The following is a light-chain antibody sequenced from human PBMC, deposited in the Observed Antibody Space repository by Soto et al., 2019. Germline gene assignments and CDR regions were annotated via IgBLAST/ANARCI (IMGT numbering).Light chain of an antibody. Sequence: DIQITHSPSSLSAPVGDRVTISCRASQTISSFLNWYQHKPGKAPKLLIYATSSLQSGVPSRFSGSGSGTDFTLTISSLQPEDFTTYYCQQSYSTPWTFGQGTRWIS. CDR3: QQSYSTPWT. CDR2: ATS. J-gene: IGKJ1*01. V-gene: IGKV1-39*01. CDR1: QTISSF.